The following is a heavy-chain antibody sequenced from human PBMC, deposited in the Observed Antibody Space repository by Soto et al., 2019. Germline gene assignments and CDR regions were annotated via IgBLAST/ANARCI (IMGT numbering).Heavy chain of an antibody. CDR3: ARDERDYDFWSGYHFTPHYGMDV. CDR1: GFTFSSYG. V-gene: IGHV3-33*01. CDR2: IWYDGSNK. Sequence: QVQLVESGGGVVQPGRSLRLSCAASGFTFSSYGMHWVRQAPGKGLEWVAVIWYDGSNKYYADSVKGRFTISRDNSKNTLYLQMNSLRAEDTAVYYCARDERDYDFWSGYHFTPHYGMDVWGQGTTVTVSS. D-gene: IGHD3-3*01. J-gene: IGHJ6*02.